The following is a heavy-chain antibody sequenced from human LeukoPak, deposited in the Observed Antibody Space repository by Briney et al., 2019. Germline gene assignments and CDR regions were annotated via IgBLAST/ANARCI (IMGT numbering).Heavy chain of an antibody. CDR1: GFTFSSYW. Sequence: GGSLRLSCAASGFTFSSYWMRWVRQAPGKGLEWVANIKQDGSEKYYVDSVKGRFTISRDNAKNSLYLQMNSLRAEDTAVYYCARGRSGMVIVYWGQGTLVTVSS. J-gene: IGHJ4*02. CDR2: IKQDGSEK. CDR3: ARGRSGMVIVY. D-gene: IGHD5-18*01. V-gene: IGHV3-7*03.